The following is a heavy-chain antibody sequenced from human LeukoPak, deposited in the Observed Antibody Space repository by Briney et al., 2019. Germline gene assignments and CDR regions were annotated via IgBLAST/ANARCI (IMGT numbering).Heavy chain of an antibody. D-gene: IGHD6-13*01. J-gene: IGHJ4*02. Sequence: GGSLRLSCAASGFTFSSYYMHWVRQVPGKGLVWVSRINGDESSTTYADSVKGRFTISRDNAKNTLYLQMNSLRAEDTAVYYCARIGIAAAGSDYWGQGTLVTVSS. V-gene: IGHV3-74*01. CDR2: INGDESST. CDR1: GFTFSSYY. CDR3: ARIGIAAAGSDY.